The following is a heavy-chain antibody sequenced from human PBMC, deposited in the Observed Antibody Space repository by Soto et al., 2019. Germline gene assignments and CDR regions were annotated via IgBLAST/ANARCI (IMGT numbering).Heavy chain of an antibody. CDR3: AAEVYTGGDCCHFDY. D-gene: IGHD2-21*02. V-gene: IGHV1-58*01. CDR1: GFTFTNSA. CDR2: IVVGRGNT. Sequence: QMEVVQSGPEVKKPGTSVKVSCKTSGFTFTNSAVQWVRQARGQRLEWIGWIVVGRGNTNYAQKFRERVTITRDMSTSTAYVELSSLTSDDTAVYYCAAEVYTGGDCCHFDYWGQGTLVTVSS. J-gene: IGHJ4*02.